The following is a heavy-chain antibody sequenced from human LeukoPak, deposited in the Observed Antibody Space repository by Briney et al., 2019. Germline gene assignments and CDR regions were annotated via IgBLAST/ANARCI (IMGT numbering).Heavy chain of an antibody. V-gene: IGHV4-4*07. J-gene: IGHJ2*01. Sequence: PSETLSLTCSVSGGSISDNYWIWIRQPAGKGLELIVRFYIGGGTNYNPSLKSRVTMSVDTSKNQFSLNLSSVTAADTAVYYCARGHLSFDWYFDLWGRGTLVTVPS. CDR3: ARGHLSFDWYFDL. CDR1: GGSISDNY. CDR2: FYIGGGT.